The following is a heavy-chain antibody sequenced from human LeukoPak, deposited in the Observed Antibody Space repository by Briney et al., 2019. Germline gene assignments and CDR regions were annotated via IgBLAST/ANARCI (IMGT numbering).Heavy chain of an antibody. J-gene: IGHJ4*02. V-gene: IGHV1-2*02. CDR1: GYTFTGYY. CDR2: INPNSGGT. D-gene: IGHD2/OR15-2a*01. CDR3: ARAVTTYYFDY. Sequence: ASVKVSCKASGYTFTGYYMHWVRQAPGQGLEWMGWINPNSGGTNYAQKFQGRVTMTRDTSISTAYMELSSLISNDTAVYYCARAVTTYYFDYWGQGTLVTVSP.